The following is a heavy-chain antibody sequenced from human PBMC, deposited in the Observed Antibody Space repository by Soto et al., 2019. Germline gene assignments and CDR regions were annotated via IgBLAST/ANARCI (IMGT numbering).Heavy chain of an antibody. J-gene: IGHJ3*02. CDR3: AREGANAFDI. Sequence: SETLSLTCTVSGGSISSSSYYWSWIRQPPVKGLEWIGYIYYIGTTSYNPSLRSRITVNPDTSKNQISLHLNSVTPEDTAVYYCAREGANAFDIWGQGTMVTVSS. V-gene: IGHV4-61*01. D-gene: IGHD1-26*01. CDR2: IYYIGTT. CDR1: GGSISSSSYY.